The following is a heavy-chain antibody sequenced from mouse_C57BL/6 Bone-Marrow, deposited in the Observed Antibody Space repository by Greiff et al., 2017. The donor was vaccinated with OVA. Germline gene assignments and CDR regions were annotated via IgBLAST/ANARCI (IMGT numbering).Heavy chain of an antibody. V-gene: IGHV1-82*01. D-gene: IGHD4-1*02. J-gene: IGHJ4*01. CDR1: GYAFSSSW. CDR3: APTGTLYYYAMDY. Sequence: VKLVESGPELVKPGASVKISCKASGYAFSSSWMNWVKQRPGKGLEWIGRIYPGDGDTNYNGKFKGKATLTADKSSSTAYMQLSSLTSEDSAVYFCAPTGTLYYYAMDYWGQGTSVTVSS. CDR2: IYPGDGDT.